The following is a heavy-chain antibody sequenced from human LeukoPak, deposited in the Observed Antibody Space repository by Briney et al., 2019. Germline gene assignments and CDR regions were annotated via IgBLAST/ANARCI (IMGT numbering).Heavy chain of an antibody. CDR1: GDSISSGGYY. Sequence: PSQTLSLTCSVSGDSISSGGYYWSWIRQPPGKGLEWIGYIYHSGSTYYNPSLKSRVTISVDRSKNQFSLKLSSVTAADTAVYYCARGEGSGSYSPWGQGTLVTVSS. CDR2: IYHSGST. CDR3: ARGEGSGSYSP. V-gene: IGHV4-30-2*01. J-gene: IGHJ5*02. D-gene: IGHD3-10*01.